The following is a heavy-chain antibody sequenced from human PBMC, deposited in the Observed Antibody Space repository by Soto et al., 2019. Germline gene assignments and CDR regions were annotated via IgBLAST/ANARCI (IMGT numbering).Heavy chain of an antibody. J-gene: IGHJ6*02. Sequence: SETLSLTCTVSGGSISSGGYYWSWIRQHPGKGLEWIGYIYYSGSTYYNPSLKSRVTISVDTSKNQFSLKLSSVTAADTAVYYCARDNPYGDYEVGYYYYGMDAWGQGTTVTVSS. V-gene: IGHV4-31*03. CDR3: ARDNPYGDYEVGYYYYGMDA. D-gene: IGHD4-17*01. CDR1: GGSISSGGYY. CDR2: IYYSGST.